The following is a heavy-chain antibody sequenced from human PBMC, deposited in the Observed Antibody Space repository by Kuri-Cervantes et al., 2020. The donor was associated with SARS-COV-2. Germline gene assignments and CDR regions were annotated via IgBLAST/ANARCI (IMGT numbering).Heavy chain of an antibody. Sequence: LSLTCAASGFTFSSYAMSWVRQAPGKGLEWASAISGSGGSTYYADSVKGRFTISRDNSKNTLYLQMNSLRAEDTAVYYCAKVLKRNSGWYGYFQHWGQGTLVTVSS. D-gene: IGHD6-19*01. J-gene: IGHJ1*01. CDR2: ISGSGGST. CDR1: GFTFSSYA. CDR3: AKVLKRNSGWYGYFQH. V-gene: IGHV3-23*01.